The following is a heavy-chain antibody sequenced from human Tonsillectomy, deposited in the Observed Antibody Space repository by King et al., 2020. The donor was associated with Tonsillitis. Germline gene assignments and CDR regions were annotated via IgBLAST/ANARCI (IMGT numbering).Heavy chain of an antibody. CDR2: INSDGSST. D-gene: IGHD6-19*01. CDR1: GFTFSNYW. CDR3: ARGGSGWYGRVDY. J-gene: IGHJ4*02. Sequence: VQLVESGGGLVQPGGSLRLSCAASGFTFSNYWVHWVRQAPGKGLVWVSRINSDGSSTTYADSVKGRFTISRDNAKNTLYLQMNSLRAEDTAVYYCARGGSGWYGRVDYWGQGTLDTVSS. V-gene: IGHV3-74*01.